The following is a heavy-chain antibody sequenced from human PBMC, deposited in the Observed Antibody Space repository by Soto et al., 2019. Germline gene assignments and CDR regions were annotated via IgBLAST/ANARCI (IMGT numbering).Heavy chain of an antibody. CDR1: GFTFGNYW. Sequence: EVQLVESGGGLVQPGGSLRLSCVASGFTFGNYWIHWVRQAPGKGLVWVSRTNIDGTHTKYADFVKGRFTISRDNSKNTLYLEMTGLRAEDTSLYYCARELGADGIDYWGQGTLVTVSS. CDR3: ARELGADGIDY. CDR2: TNIDGTHT. V-gene: IGHV3-74*01. D-gene: IGHD3-3*01. J-gene: IGHJ4*02.